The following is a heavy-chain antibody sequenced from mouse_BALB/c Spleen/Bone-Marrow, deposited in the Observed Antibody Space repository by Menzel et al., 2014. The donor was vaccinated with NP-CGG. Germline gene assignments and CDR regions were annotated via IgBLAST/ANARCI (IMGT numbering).Heavy chain of an antibody. J-gene: IGHJ2*01. D-gene: IGHD2-14*01. CDR3: ARGDPYYRYSDY. CDR2: VHPNSGNT. V-gene: IGHV1S130*01. CDR1: GYTFTSSW. Sequence: VQLQQSGSVLVRPGASVKLSCKASGYTFTSSWMHWAKQRPGQGLEWIGEVHPNSGNTNYNEKFKGKATLTVDTSSSTAYVDLSSLTSEDSAVHYCARGDPYYRYSDYWGQGTTLTVSS.